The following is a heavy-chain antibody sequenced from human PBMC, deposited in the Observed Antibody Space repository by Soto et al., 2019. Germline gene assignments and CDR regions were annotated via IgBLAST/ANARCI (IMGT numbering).Heavy chain of an antibody. D-gene: IGHD3-22*01. J-gene: IGHJ4*02. CDR1: GDSISSGGYS. CDR3: ARDSRSGYYLDY. Sequence: QLQLQESGSGLVKPSQTLSLTCAVSGDSISSGGYSWNWIRQPPGKGLEWIGYIYHSGGTDYNPSINSRVTITVDSSNNQFSLKLSSVTAADTAVYYCARDSRSGYYLDYWGQGTLVTVSS. V-gene: IGHV4-30-2*01. CDR2: IYHSGGT.